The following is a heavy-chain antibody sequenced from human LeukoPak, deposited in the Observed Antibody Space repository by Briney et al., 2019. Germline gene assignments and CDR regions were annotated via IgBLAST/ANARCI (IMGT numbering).Heavy chain of an antibody. Sequence: PGGSLRLSCAASGFIFGDYYMRWIRQAPGKGLEWVSYIGSSGSTFDYADSVKGRFTVSRDNAKNSLYLQMNFLRVEDTAVYYCASGDFWTDNYKGLLDYWGQGTLVGVSS. V-gene: IGHV3-11*01. J-gene: IGHJ4*02. D-gene: IGHD3/OR15-3a*01. CDR1: GFIFGDYY. CDR2: IGSSGSTF. CDR3: ASGDFWTDNYKGLLDY.